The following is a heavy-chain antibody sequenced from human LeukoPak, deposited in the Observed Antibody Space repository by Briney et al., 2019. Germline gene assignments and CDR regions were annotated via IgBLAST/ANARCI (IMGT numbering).Heavy chain of an antibody. Sequence: SETLSLTCTVSGGSISSGYSFWGWIRQAPGKGLEWIGSISNTGITDYNPSLRSRVTISEDASKSQFSLRLTSVTGADTAVYYCARQYLYWGQGILVTVSS. J-gene: IGHJ4*02. CDR3: ARQYLY. CDR1: GGSISSGYSF. V-gene: IGHV4-39*01. CDR2: ISNTGIT.